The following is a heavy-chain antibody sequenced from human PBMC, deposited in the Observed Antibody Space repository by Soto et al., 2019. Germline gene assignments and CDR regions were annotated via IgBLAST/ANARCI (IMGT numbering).Heavy chain of an antibody. CDR2: IYYSGYT. CDR3: ARSSRYVAFDY. Sequence: QVQLQESGPGLVKPSQTLSLTCTVSGDSFSSADYKWSWIRQPQGKGLEWIGYIYYSGYTYNNPYLESRLTMSVYTSKNQFFLKLSSVTAADPAVYYCARSSRYVAFDYCGQGTLVTVS. D-gene: IGHD3-16*01. J-gene: IGHJ4*02. CDR1: GDSFSSADYK. V-gene: IGHV4-30-4*01.